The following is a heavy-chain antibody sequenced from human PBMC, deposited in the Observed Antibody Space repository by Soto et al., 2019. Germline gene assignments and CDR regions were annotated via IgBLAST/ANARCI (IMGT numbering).Heavy chain of an antibody. D-gene: IGHD3-3*02. CDR1: GVSVRGHS. CDR3: ARERQYYHLWSAYQNEGPHGLDV. CDR2: SNHSGFS. Sequence: QVQLHQWGAGLLKPSETLSLTCAVDGVSVRGHSWTWIRQAPGMGLEWIGESNHSGFSNYISSLKCRVSISVDPSKNQLSRILHSVTAADTAVYYCARERQYYHLWSAYQNEGPHGLDVWGQGTAVTVSS. J-gene: IGHJ6*02. V-gene: IGHV4-34*01.